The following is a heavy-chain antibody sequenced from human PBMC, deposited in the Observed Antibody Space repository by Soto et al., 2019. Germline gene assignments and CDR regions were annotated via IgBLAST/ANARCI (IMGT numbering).Heavy chain of an antibody. CDR3: ARDRYGVVATSRGYWYCDL. D-gene: IGHD1-26*01. V-gene: IGHV3-30-3*01. J-gene: IGHJ2*01. CDR1: GFIFSSHA. Sequence: QVQLVESGGGVVQPGRSLRLSCVDSGFIFSSHAMHWVRQAPGKGLEWVAIISYDGSNAYYADSVKGRFTVSRDNSKNTLYLQMNSLKVEDTAMYYCARDRYGVVATSRGYWYCDLWGRGTLVSVSS. CDR2: ISYDGSNA.